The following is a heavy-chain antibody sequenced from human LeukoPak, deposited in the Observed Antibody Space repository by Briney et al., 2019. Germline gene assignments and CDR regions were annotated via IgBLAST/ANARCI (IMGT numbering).Heavy chain of an antibody. D-gene: IGHD5-18*01. CDR2: IDPSDSYT. CDR3: ARLGRSRGGYSYGYDLDY. J-gene: IGHJ4*02. Sequence: GESLKISCTGSGYSFTSYWITWVRQMPGKGLEWMGRIDPSDSYTNYSPSFQGHVTISADKSISTAYLQWSSLKASDTAMCYCARLGRSRGGYSYGYDLDYWGQGALVTVSS. CDR1: GYSFTSYW. V-gene: IGHV5-10-1*01.